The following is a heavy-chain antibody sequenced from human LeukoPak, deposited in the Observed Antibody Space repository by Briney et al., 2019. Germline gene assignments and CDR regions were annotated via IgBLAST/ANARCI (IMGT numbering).Heavy chain of an antibody. CDR2: IYHSGST. CDR1: GYSISSGYY. V-gene: IGHV4-38-2*02. J-gene: IGHJ4*02. CDR3: ARGRDGYNFLNRGEYYYFDY. Sequence: SETLSLTCTVSGYSISSGYYWGWIRQPPGKGLEWIGSIYHSGSTYYNPSLKSRVTISVDTSKNQFSLKLNSVTAADTAVYYCARGRDGYNFLNRGEYYYFDYWGQGTLVTVSS. D-gene: IGHD5-24*01.